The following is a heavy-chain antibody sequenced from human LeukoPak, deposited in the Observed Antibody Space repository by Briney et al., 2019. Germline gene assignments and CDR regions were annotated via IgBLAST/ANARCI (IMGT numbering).Heavy chain of an antibody. CDR1: GFTFNDYY. CDR2: INIGGTNT. J-gene: IGHJ5*02. CDR3: ATDGAGFDT. Sequence: GGSLRLFCAASGFTFNDYYMSWIRQAPGKGLEWLSYINIGGTNTHYADSVKGRFTISRDNAKKSLYLEMNNLRAEDTAVYYCATDGAGFDTWGQGVLVTVSS. V-gene: IGHV3-11*01.